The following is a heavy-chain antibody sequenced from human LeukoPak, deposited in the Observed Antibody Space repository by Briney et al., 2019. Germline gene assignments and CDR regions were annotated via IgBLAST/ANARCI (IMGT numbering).Heavy chain of an antibody. CDR1: GGTFSTSA. V-gene: IGHV1-69*04. D-gene: IGHD5-18*01. CDR2: IIPVLNIT. Sequence: PVASVKVSCKTSGGTFSTSAITWVRQAPGQGLEWMGRIIPVLNITTYAQRFQGRVTITADTSTSTVYMELSSLRSEETAVYYCARDQGLTAPPPYGLDVWGQGTTVIVSS. J-gene: IGHJ6*02. CDR3: ARDQGLTAPPPYGLDV.